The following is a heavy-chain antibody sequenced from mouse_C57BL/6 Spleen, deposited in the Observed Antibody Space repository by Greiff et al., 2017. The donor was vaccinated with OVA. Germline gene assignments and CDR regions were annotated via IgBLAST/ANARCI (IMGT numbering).Heavy chain of an antibody. Sequence: EVKLQESGPELVKPGASVKIPCKASGYTFTDYNMDWVKQSHGKSLEWIGDINPNNGGTIYNQKFKGKATLTVDKSSSTAYMELRSLTSEDTAVXYCCVTTVVATDAMDYWGQGTSVTVSS. CDR1: GYTFTDYN. D-gene: IGHD1-1*01. CDR3: CVTTVVATDAMDY. CDR2: INPNNGGT. J-gene: IGHJ4*01. V-gene: IGHV1-18*01.